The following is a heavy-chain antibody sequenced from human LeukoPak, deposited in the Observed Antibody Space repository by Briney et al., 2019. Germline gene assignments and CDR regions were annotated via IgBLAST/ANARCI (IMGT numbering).Heavy chain of an antibody. CDR2: IYYCGST. J-gene: IGHJ4*02. CDR3: ARDWNYGGNCFDY. Sequence: SETVSLTCTVSGGSGSSAYYYWSWIRQPPREGLERNGFIYYCGSTKQSPSRKSPVPIPVETSKNHFALRLSPVTAADPAVYYCARDWNYGGNCFDYWGQGTLVTVSS. V-gene: IGHV4-61*03. D-gene: IGHD1-7*01. CDR1: GGSGSSAYYY.